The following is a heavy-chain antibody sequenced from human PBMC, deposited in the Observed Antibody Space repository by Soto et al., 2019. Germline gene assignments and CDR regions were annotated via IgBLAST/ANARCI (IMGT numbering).Heavy chain of an antibody. V-gene: IGHV4-59*01. D-gene: IGHD3-3*01. Sequence: PXETLSLTCTVSGCSISSYYWSWIRQPPGKGLDWIGYIYYSGSTNYNPSLKSRVTISVDTSKNQFSLKLSSVTAADTAVYYCARDYPNYDFWSGPRPYGMDVWGQGTTVTVSS. CDR1: GCSISSYY. CDR3: ARDYPNYDFWSGPRPYGMDV. CDR2: IYYSGST. J-gene: IGHJ6*02.